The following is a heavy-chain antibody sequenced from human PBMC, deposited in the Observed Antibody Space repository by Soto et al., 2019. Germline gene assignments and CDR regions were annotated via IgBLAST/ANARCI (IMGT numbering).Heavy chain of an antibody. V-gene: IGHV3-15*01. D-gene: IGHD3-16*02. CDR2: IKSKTDGGTT. J-gene: IGHJ4*02. Sequence: GGSLRLSCAASEFTFTYAWMSWVRQAPGKGLEWVGRIKSKTDGGTTDYAAPVKGRFTISRDESHNTLYLQMNSLKTEDTAVYYCTSLYYGHWGQGTLVTVSS. CDR3: TSLYYGH. CDR1: EFTFTYAW.